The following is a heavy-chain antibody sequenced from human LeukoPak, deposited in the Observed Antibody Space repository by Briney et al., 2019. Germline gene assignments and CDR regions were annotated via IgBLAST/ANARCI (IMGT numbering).Heavy chain of an antibody. D-gene: IGHD3-3*01. CDR2: INPNSGGT. V-gene: IGHV1-2*06. CDR3: ARAVRFLEWSTHHNMDV. CDR1: GYSFTGYW. Sequence: ASVKVSCKASGYSFTGYWHWVRQAPGQGLEWMGRINPNSGGTDYAQTFRGRVTMTRDTSTSTAYMELRSLRSDDTAVYYCARAVRFLEWSTHHNMDVWGKGTTVTVSS. J-gene: IGHJ6*04.